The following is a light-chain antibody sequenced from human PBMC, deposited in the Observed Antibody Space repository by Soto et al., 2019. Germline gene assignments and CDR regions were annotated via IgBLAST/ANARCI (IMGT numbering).Light chain of an antibody. CDR1: QSISSW. V-gene: IGKV1-5*01. Sequence: SHMTQSPSTLSAAVLDRVTITCRASQSISSWLAWYQQKPGKAPKLLLYDVSSFESGVPSRFSGSGSGTEFILTINGLQPDDFATYFCQQFKSGTWTFGQGTKVDI. CDR2: DVS. CDR3: QQFKSGTWT. J-gene: IGKJ1*01.